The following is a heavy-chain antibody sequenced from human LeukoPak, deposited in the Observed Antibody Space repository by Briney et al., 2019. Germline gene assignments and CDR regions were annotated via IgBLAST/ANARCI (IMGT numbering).Heavy chain of an antibody. J-gene: IGHJ6*03. CDR3: ARSGSGWLYYYYYYMDV. D-gene: IGHD6-19*01. V-gene: IGHV1-8*01. Sequence: ASVKVSCKASGYTFTSYDINWVRQATGQGLEWMGWMNPNSGNTGYAQKFRGRVTITRNTSISTAYMELSSLRSEDTAVYYCARSGSGWLYYYYYYMDVWGKGTTVTVSS. CDR2: MNPNSGNT. CDR1: GYTFTSYD.